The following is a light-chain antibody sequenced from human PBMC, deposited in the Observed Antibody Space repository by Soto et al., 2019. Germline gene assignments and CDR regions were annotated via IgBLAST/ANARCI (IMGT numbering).Light chain of an antibody. J-gene: IGKJ5*01. Sequence: EIVLTHSPATLSLCPWEIATPSCRASQSVSSYLAWYQQKPGQAPRLLIYDASNRATGIPARFSGSGSGTDFTLTISSLEPEDFAVYYCQQRSNWPITLGQGTRLEIK. CDR3: QQRSNWPIT. CDR1: QSVSSY. V-gene: IGKV3-11*01. CDR2: DAS.